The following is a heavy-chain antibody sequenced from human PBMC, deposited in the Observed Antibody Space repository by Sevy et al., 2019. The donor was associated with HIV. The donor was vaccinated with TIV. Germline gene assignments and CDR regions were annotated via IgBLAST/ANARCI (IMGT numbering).Heavy chain of an antibody. Sequence: ASVKVSCKASGYTFTGYYMHWVRQAPGQGLEWMGRINPNSGGTNYAQKFQGRVTRTRDTSISTAYMELSRLRSDDTSVYYCARDLEVTGTTRRGRYYYGMDVWGQGTTVTVSS. D-gene: IGHD1-20*01. CDR1: GYTFTGYY. V-gene: IGHV1-2*06. CDR2: INPNSGGT. CDR3: ARDLEVTGTTRRGRYYYGMDV. J-gene: IGHJ6*02.